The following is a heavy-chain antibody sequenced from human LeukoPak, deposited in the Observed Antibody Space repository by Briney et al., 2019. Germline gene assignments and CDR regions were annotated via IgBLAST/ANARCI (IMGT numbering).Heavy chain of an antibody. CDR2: IYHSGST. Sequence: SETLSLTCAVSGVSITSATWWSWVRQPPGKGLEWIGEIYHSGSTNYNPSLETRVTISLDKSQNQFSLKLSSMTAADTAVYYCAKAVRVPTLVYWGQGKLVTVST. CDR1: GVSITSATW. CDR3: AKAVRVPTLVY. J-gene: IGHJ4*02. D-gene: IGHD4-23*01. V-gene: IGHV4-4*02.